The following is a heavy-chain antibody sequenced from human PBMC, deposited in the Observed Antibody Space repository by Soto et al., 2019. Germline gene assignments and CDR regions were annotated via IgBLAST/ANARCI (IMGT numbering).Heavy chain of an antibody. CDR3: ARIFVEMATIGAFDI. CDR2: INAGNGNT. Sequence: ASVKVSCKASGYTFTSYAMHWVRQAPGQRREWMGWINAGNGNTKYSQKFQGRVTITRDTSASTAYMELSSLRSEDTAVYYCARIFVEMATIGAFDIWGQGTMVTVSS. J-gene: IGHJ3*02. D-gene: IGHD5-12*01. CDR1: GYTFTSYA. V-gene: IGHV1-3*01.